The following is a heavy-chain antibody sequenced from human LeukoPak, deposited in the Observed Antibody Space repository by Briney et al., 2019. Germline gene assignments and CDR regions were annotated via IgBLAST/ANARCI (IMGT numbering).Heavy chain of an antibody. CDR3: ATIARCLLTGYYNVHQNFFDY. CDR1: GFTFSSYS. CDR2: ISGNGGTV. Sequence: PGGSLRLSCTASGFTFSSYSMNWVRQAPGKGLEWVSSISGNGGTVYYGDSVKGRFTISRDNSKNTLYLQMSGLRAEDTAIYYCATIARCLLTGYYNVHQNFFDYWGQGTLVTVSS. V-gene: IGHV3-23*01. J-gene: IGHJ4*02. D-gene: IGHD3-9*01.